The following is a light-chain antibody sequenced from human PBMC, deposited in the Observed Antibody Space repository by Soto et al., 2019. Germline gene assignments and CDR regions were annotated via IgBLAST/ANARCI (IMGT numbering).Light chain of an antibody. V-gene: IGKV3-20*01. Sequence: DMVLTQTPGTPPLSPGERATLSFRASQSVSSNPFAWYQQKPGQAHTLLIYVGSSRATGIPVRFSVSGSETDFTVTNTGLEPEDVVEYYCQQYSCSSTFGQGT. CDR1: QSVSSNP. J-gene: IGKJ1*01. CDR3: QQYSCSST. CDR2: VGS.